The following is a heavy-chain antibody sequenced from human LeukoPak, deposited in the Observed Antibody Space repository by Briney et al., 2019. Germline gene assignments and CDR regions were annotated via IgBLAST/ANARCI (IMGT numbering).Heavy chain of an antibody. CDR2: IRYDGSNK. CDR3: AKDLCSGGSCYPPGTFDY. D-gene: IGHD2-15*01. J-gene: IGHJ4*02. Sequence: PGGSLRLSCAASGFTFSSYGMHWVRQAPGKGLEWVAFIRYDGSNKYYADSVKGRFTISRDNSKNTLYLQMNSLRAEDTAVYYCAKDLCSGGSCYPPGTFDYWGQGTLVTVSS. V-gene: IGHV3-30*02. CDR1: GFTFSSYG.